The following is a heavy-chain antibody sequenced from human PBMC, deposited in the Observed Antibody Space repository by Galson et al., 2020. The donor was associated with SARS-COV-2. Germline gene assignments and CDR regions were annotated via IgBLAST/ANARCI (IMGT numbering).Heavy chain of an antibody. CDR3: AKDSQYYDFWSGYSGGGYYYYYYMDV. J-gene: IGHJ6*03. V-gene: IGHV3-30*18. CDR1: GFTFSSYG. D-gene: IGHD3-3*01. CDR2: ISYDGSNK. Sequence: GGSLRLSCAASGFTFSSYGMHWVRQAPGKGLEWVAVISYDGSNKYYADSVKGRFTISRDNSKNTLYLQMNSLRAEDTAVYYCAKDSQYYDFWSGYSGGGYYYYYYMDVWGKGTTVTVSS.